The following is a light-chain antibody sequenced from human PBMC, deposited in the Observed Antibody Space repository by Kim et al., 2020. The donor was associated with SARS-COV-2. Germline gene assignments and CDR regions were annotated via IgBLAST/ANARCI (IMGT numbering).Light chain of an antibody. Sequence: GQRVTVSCFRGSSNIGSNYVYWCQQGPETAPKHLIHRNNQRPSGVPDRCSGSKSGTSASLASSGLRSEDEADYYCAAWDDSLSGWVFGGGTQLTVL. V-gene: IGLV1-47*01. CDR1: SSNIGSNY. J-gene: IGLJ3*02. CDR2: RNN. CDR3: AAWDDSLSGWV.